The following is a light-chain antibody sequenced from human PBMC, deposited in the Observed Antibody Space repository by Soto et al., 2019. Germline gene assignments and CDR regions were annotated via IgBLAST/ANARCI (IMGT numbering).Light chain of an antibody. CDR1: NSDVGSYNY. V-gene: IGLV2-8*01. Sequence: QSALTQPPSASGSPGQSVTISCTGANSDVGSYNYVSWYQQHPGKAPKLMSYEVNKRPSGVPDRFSGSKSGNTASLTVSGLQAEDEADYSCSSYAGTNTRYLFGSGTKVTV. J-gene: IGLJ1*01. CDR2: EVN. CDR3: SSYAGTNTRYL.